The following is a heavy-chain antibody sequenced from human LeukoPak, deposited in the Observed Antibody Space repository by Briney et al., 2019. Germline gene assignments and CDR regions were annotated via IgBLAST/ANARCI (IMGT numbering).Heavy chain of an antibody. CDR2: ISTSGGST. CDR1: GFTFSSYA. D-gene: IGHD6-19*01. J-gene: IGHJ5*02. V-gene: IGHV3-23*01. CDR3: AKGTGSGWYGNNWFDP. Sequence: GGSLRLPCAASGFTFSSYAMSWVRQAPGKGLEWVSVISTSGGSTYYADSVKGRFTISRDNSKNTLYLQMNSLRAEDTAVYYCAKGTGSGWYGNNWFDPWGQGTLVTVSS.